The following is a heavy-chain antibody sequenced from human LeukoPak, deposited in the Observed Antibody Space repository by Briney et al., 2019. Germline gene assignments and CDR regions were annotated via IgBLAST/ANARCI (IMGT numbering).Heavy chain of an antibody. Sequence: GGSLRLSCAASGFTFNTCGMPWVRQAPGKGLEWVAVITNDGSRQYYTDSVKGRFTISRDNSKNTLSLQMNSLRAEDTAVYYCVKSSGTNDYGMDAWGQGTTVTVPS. CDR2: ITNDGSRQ. J-gene: IGHJ6*02. CDR1: GFTFNTCG. CDR3: VKSSGTNDYGMDA. D-gene: IGHD3-10*01. V-gene: IGHV3-30*18.